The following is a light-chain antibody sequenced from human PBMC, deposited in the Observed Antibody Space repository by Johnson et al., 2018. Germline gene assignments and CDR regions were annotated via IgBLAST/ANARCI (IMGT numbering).Light chain of an antibody. J-gene: IGLJ1*01. CDR1: SSNIGNNY. CDR2: ENN. CDR3: GTWDSSLSAGNV. Sequence: QSVLTQPPSVSAAPGQKVTISCSGSSSNIGNNYVSWYQQLPGTAPKLLIYENNTRPSAIPARFSGSQSGPSATLGIPGLLTGDEADYYCGTWDSSLSAGNVYGTVTKVTVL. V-gene: IGLV1-51*02.